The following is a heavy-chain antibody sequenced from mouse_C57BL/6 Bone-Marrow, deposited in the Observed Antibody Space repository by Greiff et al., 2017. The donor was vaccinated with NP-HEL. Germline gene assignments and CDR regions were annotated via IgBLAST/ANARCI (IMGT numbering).Heavy chain of an antibody. V-gene: IGHV5-4*03. J-gene: IGHJ3*01. CDR1: GFTFSSYA. CDR3: ARGDGNWFAY. CDR2: ISDGGSYT. Sequence: DVKLVESGGGLVKPGGSLKLSCAASGFTFSSYAMSWVRQTPEKRLEWVATISDGGSYTYYPDNVKGRFTISRDNAKNNLYLQMSHLKSEDTAMYYCARGDGNWFAYWGQGTLVTVSA. D-gene: IGHD2-1*01.